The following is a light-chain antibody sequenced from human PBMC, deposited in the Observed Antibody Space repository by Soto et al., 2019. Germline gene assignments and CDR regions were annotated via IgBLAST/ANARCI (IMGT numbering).Light chain of an antibody. V-gene: IGKV3-15*01. CDR3: QQYNNWPT. Sequence: EIVMTQSPATLSVSPGERATLSCRASQSVSSNLAWYQQKPGQAPRLLIYGASTRATGIPARFSGSGSGTAFTLTISSLQSEDFAVNYCQQYNNWPTFGQGTKVEIK. CDR2: GAS. J-gene: IGKJ1*01. CDR1: QSVSSN.